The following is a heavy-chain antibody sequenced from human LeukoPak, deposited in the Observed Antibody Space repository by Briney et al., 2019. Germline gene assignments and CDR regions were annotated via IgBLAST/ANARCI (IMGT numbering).Heavy chain of an antibody. J-gene: IGHJ4*02. D-gene: IGHD6-13*01. CDR3: AKTHSSSWGIFDY. Sequence: GGSLRLSCATSGFTFSSYGMHWVRQAPGKGLEWVAFIRNDGSTKYFADSVKGRYTISRDNSKNTLYLQMNSLRAEDTAVYYCAKTHSSSWGIFDYWGQGTLVTVSS. CDR1: GFTFSSYG. CDR2: IRNDGSTK. V-gene: IGHV3-30*02.